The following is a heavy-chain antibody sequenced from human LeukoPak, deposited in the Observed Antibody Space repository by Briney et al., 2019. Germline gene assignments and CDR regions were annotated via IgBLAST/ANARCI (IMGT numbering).Heavy chain of an antibody. CDR3: VPQKGYGGNPLDY. CDR1: GFTFNSYA. Sequence: PGGSLRPSCAASGFTFNSYAMNWVRQAPGKGLEWLSYISSDASTIYYADSVKGRITISRDNARKSLYLQMNSLRAEDTAVYYCVPQKGYGGNPLDYWGQGTLVTVST. V-gene: IGHV3-48*01. D-gene: IGHD4-23*01. J-gene: IGHJ4*02. CDR2: ISSDASTI.